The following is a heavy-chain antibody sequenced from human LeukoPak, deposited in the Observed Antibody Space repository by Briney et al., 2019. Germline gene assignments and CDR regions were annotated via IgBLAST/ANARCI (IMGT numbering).Heavy chain of an antibody. V-gene: IGHV5-51*01. CDR2: IYPGDSDT. CDR3: ARALTLEDYDSSGYANDAFDI. CDR1: GYSFTSYW. Sequence: GESLKISCKGSGYSFTSYWIGWVRQMPGKGLEWMGIIYPGDSDTRYSPSFQGQVTISADKSISTAYLQWSSLKASDTAMYYCARALTLEDYDSSGYANDAFDIWGQGTMVTVSS. J-gene: IGHJ3*02. D-gene: IGHD3-22*01.